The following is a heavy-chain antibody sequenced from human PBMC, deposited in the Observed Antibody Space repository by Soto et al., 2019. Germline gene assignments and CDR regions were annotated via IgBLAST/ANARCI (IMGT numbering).Heavy chain of an antibody. CDR3: AHSDNSITIFGVASSWFDP. CDR1: GFSLSTSGVG. D-gene: IGHD3-3*01. V-gene: IGHV2-5*01. Sequence: SGPTLVNPTQPLTLTCTFSGFSLSTSGVGVGWIRQPPGKALEWLALIYWNDDKRYSPSLKSRLTITKDTSKNQVVLTMTNMDPVDTDTYYCAHSDNSITIFGVASSWFDPWGQ. CDR2: IYWNDDK. J-gene: IGHJ5*02.